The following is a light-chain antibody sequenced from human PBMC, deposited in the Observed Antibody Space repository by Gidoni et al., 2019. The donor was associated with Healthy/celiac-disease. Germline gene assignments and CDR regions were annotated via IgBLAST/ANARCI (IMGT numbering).Light chain of an antibody. Sequence: SSELTQDPAVSVALGQTVRITCQGDSLRSYYASWYQQKPGPAPVLVIYGKNNRPPGIPDRFSGSSSGNTASVTITGAQAEDEADYYCNSRDSSGNHWVFGGGTKLTVL. J-gene: IGLJ3*02. CDR3: NSRDSSGNHWV. CDR1: SLRSYY. V-gene: IGLV3-19*01. CDR2: GKN.